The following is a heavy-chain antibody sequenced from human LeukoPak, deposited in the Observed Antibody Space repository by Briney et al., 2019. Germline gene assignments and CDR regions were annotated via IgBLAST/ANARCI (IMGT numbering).Heavy chain of an antibody. CDR1: GFSFSSSW. V-gene: IGHV3-7*04. J-gene: IGHJ4*02. Sequence: PGGSLRLFCAVSGFSFSSSWMSWVRQAPGKGLEWVANINQDGSEKNYVDSVKGRFTISRDNAKNSLYLQMNSLRVEDTAVYYCARIGGDTYYFDYWGQGTLVTVSS. CDR3: ARIGGDTYYFDY. CDR2: INQDGSEK. D-gene: IGHD2-21*02.